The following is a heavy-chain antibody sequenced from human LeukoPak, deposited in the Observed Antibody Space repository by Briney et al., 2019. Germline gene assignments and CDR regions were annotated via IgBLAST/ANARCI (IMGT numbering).Heavy chain of an antibody. CDR1: GGSMNPYY. CDR3: AREGGNYYGSGSYGGYYYYLDV. V-gene: IGHV4-59*01. Sequence: SETLSLTCTVSGGSMNPYYWTWIRQSPGKGPEWIGYIYFTGSTTYNPSLKSRVTFSVDRSTNQFSLKLTSVTAADTAVYYCAREGGNYYGSGSYGGYYYYLDVWGKGTTVTVSS. D-gene: IGHD3-10*01. CDR2: IYFTGST. J-gene: IGHJ6*03.